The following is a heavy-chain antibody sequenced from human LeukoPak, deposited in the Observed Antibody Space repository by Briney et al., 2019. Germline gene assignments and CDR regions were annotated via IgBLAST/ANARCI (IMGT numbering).Heavy chain of an antibody. CDR1: GFTFSSYA. D-gene: IGHD5-18*01. CDR2: ISGSGGST. J-gene: IGHJ4*02. V-gene: IGHV3-23*01. Sequence: GGSLRLSCAASGFTFSSYAMSWVRQAPGKGLEWVSAISGSGGSTYYADSVKGRFTIPRDNSKNTLYLQMNSLRAEDTAVYYCAKDRSPVDTAMVRFDYWGQGTLVTVSS. CDR3: AKDRSPVDTAMVRFDY.